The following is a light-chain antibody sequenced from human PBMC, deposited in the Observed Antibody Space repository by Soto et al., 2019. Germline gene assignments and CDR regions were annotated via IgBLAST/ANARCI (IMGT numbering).Light chain of an antibody. CDR1: QDIRNG. V-gene: IGKV1-6*01. Sequence: AIQVTQSPSSLSASVGDRVSITCRASQDIRNGLGWYQQRPGKAPQLLIHGASSLQSGVPSRFSGSGSGTDFTLTISSLQPEDFATYYCLQDYSYPWAFGQGTEVEV. J-gene: IGKJ1*01. CDR2: GAS. CDR3: LQDYSYPWA.